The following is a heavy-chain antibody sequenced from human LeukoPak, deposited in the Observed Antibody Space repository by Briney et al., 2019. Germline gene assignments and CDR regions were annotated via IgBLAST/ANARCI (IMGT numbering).Heavy chain of an antibody. CDR2: TSYSGST. CDR3: ASAPHVNYFDF. V-gene: IGHV4-61*01. D-gene: IGHD2/OR15-2a*01. J-gene: IGHJ4*02. Sequence: PSQTLSLTFTVSGGSISSGSYYWNWIRQPPGMGLEWLGYTSYSGSTNYNPSLKSRVTFSIDTSKNQFSLWLDSVTAADTAVYYCASAPHVNYFDFWGQGALVTVSA. CDR1: GGSISSGSYY.